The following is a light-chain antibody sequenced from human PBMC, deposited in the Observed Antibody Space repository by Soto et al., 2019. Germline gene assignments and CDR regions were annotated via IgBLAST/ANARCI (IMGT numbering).Light chain of an antibody. Sequence: DIVMTQSPDSLAVSLGERATINCKSGQSVLYSSNNKNYLAWYQQKAGQPPKLLIYWASTRESGVPDRFSGSGSGIDFTLTISSLQAEDVAVYYCQQYYSSPWTFGQGTKVEIK. V-gene: IGKV4-1*01. CDR3: QQYYSSPWT. CDR1: QSVLYSSNNKNY. CDR2: WAS. J-gene: IGKJ1*01.